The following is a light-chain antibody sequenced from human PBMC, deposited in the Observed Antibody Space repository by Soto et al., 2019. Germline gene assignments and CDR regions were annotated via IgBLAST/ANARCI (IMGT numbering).Light chain of an antibody. CDR3: QQRGSWPPSIP. V-gene: IGKV3-11*01. CDR2: DAS. CDR1: QSVRNSL. Sequence: IMLNNSLCALSLSPRERATLSCRASQSVRNSLLAWYQQKPGQAPRLLIHDASSRATGIPARFSGSGSETDFTLTISSLEPEDFAVYYCQQRGSWPPSIPFGQGARLET. J-gene: IGKJ5*01.